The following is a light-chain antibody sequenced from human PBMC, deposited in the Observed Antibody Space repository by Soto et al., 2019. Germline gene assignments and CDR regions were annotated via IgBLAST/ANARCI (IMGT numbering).Light chain of an antibody. Sequence: DIQMTQSPSTLSASVGDRVTITCRASQSIRSWLAWYQQKPGKAPRLLIYKASSLESGVPSRFSGSGSGTEFTLTISSLQPDDSATYYCQQSDSCCTCGGVTKVDIK. CDR2: KAS. CDR1: QSIRSW. J-gene: IGKJ4*02. CDR3: QQSDSCCT. V-gene: IGKV1-5*03.